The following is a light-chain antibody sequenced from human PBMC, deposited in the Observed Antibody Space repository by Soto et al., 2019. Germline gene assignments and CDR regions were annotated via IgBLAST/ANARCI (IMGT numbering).Light chain of an antibody. CDR1: NSNIGRNT. CDR3: ATWDDSLDGVI. J-gene: IGLJ2*01. V-gene: IGLV1-44*01. CDR2: TNN. Sequence: QSVLTQTPSASATPGQRVTISCSGSNSNIGRNTVNWYQQLPGMAPKLLIYTNNQRPSGVPDRFSGSKSGTSASLAISGLQSEDEANYYCATWDDSLDGVIFGGGTKLTVL.